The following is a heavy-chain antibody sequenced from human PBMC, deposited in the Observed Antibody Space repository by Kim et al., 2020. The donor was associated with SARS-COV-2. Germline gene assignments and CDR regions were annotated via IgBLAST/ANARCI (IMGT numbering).Heavy chain of an antibody. CDR1: GFTFSSSA. J-gene: IGHJ4*02. Sequence: GSLRLSCVASGFTFSSSAVSWVRQSPGKGLEWVSIIGGGGRTTYYADSVKGRFTISRDNSKNTLYLQMNTLRAEDTAVYFCAKNSGSQLYYFDYWGQGALVTVSS. V-gene: IGHV3-23*01. CDR3: AKNSGSQLYYFDY. D-gene: IGHD1-26*01. CDR2: IGGGGRTT.